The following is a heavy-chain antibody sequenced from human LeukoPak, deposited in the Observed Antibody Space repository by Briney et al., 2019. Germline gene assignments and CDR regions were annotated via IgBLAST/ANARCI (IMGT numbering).Heavy chain of an antibody. J-gene: IGHJ5*02. Sequence: GASVKVSCKASVYTFTGFYMHWVRQAPGQGLEWMGWINPNSGGTNYAQKFQGRVTMTRDTSINTAYMELSSLRSDDTAVFYCARAHLIAAPGYNWFDPWGQGTLVTVSS. CDR3: ARAHLIAAPGYNWFDP. V-gene: IGHV1-2*02. CDR2: INPNSGGT. CDR1: VYTFTGFY. D-gene: IGHD6-13*01.